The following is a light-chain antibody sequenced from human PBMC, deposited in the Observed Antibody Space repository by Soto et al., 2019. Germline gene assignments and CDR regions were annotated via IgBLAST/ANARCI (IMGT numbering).Light chain of an antibody. V-gene: IGKV3-20*01. CDR3: EPHGYSPMR. J-gene: IGKJ5*01. CDR1: QSVSSY. CDR2: AAS. Sequence: QGTLVLSPVGRAALTCRASQSVSSYLAWYQQKPGQAPRLLIYAASSRATGIPDRFSVRGSERVFTRSAVSVDPENCVVDFCEPHGYSPMRVGQGTRLEIK.